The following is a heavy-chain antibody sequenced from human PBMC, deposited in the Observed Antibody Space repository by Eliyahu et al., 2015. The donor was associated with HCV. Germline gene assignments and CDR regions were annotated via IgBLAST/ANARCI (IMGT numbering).Heavy chain of an antibody. CDR2: ISSDGSTT. CDR1: GFTFSRHG. J-gene: IGHJ4*02. D-gene: IGHD2-15*01. Sequence: QVHLVESGGGVVXPGXSLRLSXXASGFTFSRHGXXWVRQAPGKGLEGVAIISSDGSTTTYADSVKGRFTISRDNSKNTLHLQMNSLRPEDTAVYYSVKGCSGGTSCYYFDFWGQGTLVTVSS. V-gene: IGHV3-30*18. CDR3: VKGCSGGTSCYYFDF.